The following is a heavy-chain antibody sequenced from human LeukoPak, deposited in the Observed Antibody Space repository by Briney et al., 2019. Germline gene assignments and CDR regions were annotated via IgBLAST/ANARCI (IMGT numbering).Heavy chain of an antibody. V-gene: IGHV4-4*07. J-gene: IGHJ5*02. Sequence: SETLSLTCTVSDDSINNFYWSWISQPAGKGLEWIGRIYSSGYTNYHPSLKSRVTMSVDTSKNQFSLRLISLTAADTAVYYCARGTSNAWYDWFDLWGQGALVTVSS. CDR3: ARGTSNAWYDWFDL. D-gene: IGHD6-13*01. CDR2: IYSSGYT. CDR1: DDSINNFY.